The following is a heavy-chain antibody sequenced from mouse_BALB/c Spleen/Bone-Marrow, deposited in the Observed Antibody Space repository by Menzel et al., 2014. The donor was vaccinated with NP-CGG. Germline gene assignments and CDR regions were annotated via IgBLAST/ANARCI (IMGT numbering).Heavy chain of an antibody. CDR2: INPDSNAI. Sequence: EVNVVESGGGLVQPGGSLKLSCAASGFDFSGFWMSWVRQAPGRGLEWIGEINPDSNAINYSPSLKDKFIISRDNAKTTLYLQMSKVRSEDTALYYCARLGYYGSFAYWGQGTLVTVSA. CDR1: GFDFSGFW. CDR3: ARLGYYGSFAY. V-gene: IGHV4-1*02. J-gene: IGHJ3*01. D-gene: IGHD1-2*01.